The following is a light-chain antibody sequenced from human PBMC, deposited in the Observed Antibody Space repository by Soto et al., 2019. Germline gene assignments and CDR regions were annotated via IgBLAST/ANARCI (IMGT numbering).Light chain of an antibody. CDR2: GAS. Sequence: EIVMTQRPATLSVSPGERATLSCRASQSVGSSLAWYQQKPGQAPRLLIYGASIRATGVPARFSGSGSGTEFTLTLSSLQSEDFAVYCCQQYTNWPPTFGQGTKVDIK. J-gene: IGKJ1*01. CDR3: QQYTNWPPT. V-gene: IGKV3-15*01. CDR1: QSVGSS.